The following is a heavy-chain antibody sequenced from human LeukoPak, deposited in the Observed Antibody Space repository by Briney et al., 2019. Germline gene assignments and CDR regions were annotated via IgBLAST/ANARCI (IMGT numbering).Heavy chain of an antibody. V-gene: IGHV3-74*01. CDR3: VRDLGDGYSYDAFDI. D-gene: IGHD5-24*01. CDR1: GFTFSNYW. CDR2: ISNDGSTT. Sequence: PGGSLRLSCVASGFTFSNYWMHWVRQAPGKGLVWVSRISNDGSTTSYVDSVKGRFTISRDNAKNTLYLQMNSLRAEDTAMYYCVRDLGDGYSYDAFDIWGQGTMVIVSS. J-gene: IGHJ3*02.